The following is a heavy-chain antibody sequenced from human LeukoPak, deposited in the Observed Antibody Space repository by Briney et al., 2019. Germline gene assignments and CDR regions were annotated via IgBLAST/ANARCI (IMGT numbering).Heavy chain of an antibody. V-gene: IGHV4-34*01. CDR1: GGSFSGYY. D-gene: IGHD6-13*01. Sequence: PSETLSLTCAVYGGSFSGYYWSWIRQPPGKGLEWIGEINHSGSTNYNPSLKSRVTISVDTSKNQFSLKLSFVTAADTAVYYCARGRPSSGYSSSWYPFHWFDPWGQGTLVTVSS. CDR3: ARGRPSSGYSSSWYPFHWFDP. J-gene: IGHJ5*02. CDR2: INHSGST.